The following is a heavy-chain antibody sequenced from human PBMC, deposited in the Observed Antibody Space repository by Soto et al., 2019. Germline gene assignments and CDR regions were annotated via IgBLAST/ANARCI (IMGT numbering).Heavy chain of an antibody. CDR1: GGSSSGYY. V-gene: IGHV4-34*01. J-gene: IGHJ6*01. Sequence: SETLSLTCAVYGGSSSGYYWSWIRQPPGKGLEWIGEINHSGSTNYNPSLKSRVTISVDTSKNQFSLKLSSVTAADTAVYYCARSPPDYDILTGYYPYYYYCYGVDVWGQGTTVPVSS. CDR2: INHSGST. CDR3: ARSPPDYDILTGYYPYYYYCYGVDV. D-gene: IGHD3-9*01.